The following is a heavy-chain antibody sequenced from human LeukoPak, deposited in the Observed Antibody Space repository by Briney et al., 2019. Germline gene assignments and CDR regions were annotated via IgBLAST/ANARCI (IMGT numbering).Heavy chain of an antibody. CDR2: IISSVRTI. CDR3: AVAAAGRLDY. Sequence: KPGGSLRLSCAASGFTFSDYYMSWIRQATGKGLEWFSYIISSVRTIYYADSVKGRFTISTDNGKNSLYLQMNSLRAEDTAVYYCAVAAAGRLDYWGRGTLVTVSS. J-gene: IGHJ4*02. V-gene: IGHV3-11*04. D-gene: IGHD6-13*01. CDR1: GFTFSDYY.